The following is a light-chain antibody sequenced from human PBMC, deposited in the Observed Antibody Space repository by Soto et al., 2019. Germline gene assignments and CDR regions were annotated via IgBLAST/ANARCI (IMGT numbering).Light chain of an antibody. Sequence: IQMTQTTYSLSASQGDRVTITCRASQSISGWLAWYQQKPGKAPKLLIYKASSIKSGVPSRFSGSGSGTEFTLTITSLQPDDSATYYCQQYNSLSSVSFAGGTKVDI. CDR2: KAS. CDR1: QSISGW. CDR3: QQYNSLSSVS. J-gene: IGKJ4*01. V-gene: IGKV1-5*03.